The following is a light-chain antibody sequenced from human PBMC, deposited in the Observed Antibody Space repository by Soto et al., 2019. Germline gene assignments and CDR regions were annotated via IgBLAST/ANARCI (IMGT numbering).Light chain of an antibody. V-gene: IGKV3-15*01. Sequence: EIVLTQSPGTLSLSPGERATLSCRASQSVSSSYSAWYQQKPGQAPRLLIYDTSTRATGIPARFSGRGSGTEFTLTISSLQSDDIAVYYCQQYHNWPAFGQGTKVDI. CDR3: QQYHNWPA. J-gene: IGKJ1*01. CDR2: DTS. CDR1: QSVSSSY.